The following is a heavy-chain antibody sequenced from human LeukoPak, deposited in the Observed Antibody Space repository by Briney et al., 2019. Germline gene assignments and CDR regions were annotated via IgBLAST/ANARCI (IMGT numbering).Heavy chain of an antibody. Sequence: SQILSLTCAISGDSVSSNSAAWNWIRQSPSRGLEWLGRTYYRSKWYNDYAVSVKSRITINPDTSKNQFSLQLNSVTPEDTAVYYCARTPEAYSSSWYYFDYWGQGTLVTVSS. D-gene: IGHD6-13*01. CDR1: GDSVSSNSAA. J-gene: IGHJ4*02. V-gene: IGHV6-1*01. CDR2: TYYRSKWYN. CDR3: ARTPEAYSSSWYYFDY.